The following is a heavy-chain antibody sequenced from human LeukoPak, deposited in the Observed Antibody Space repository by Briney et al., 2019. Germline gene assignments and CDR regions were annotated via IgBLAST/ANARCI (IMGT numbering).Heavy chain of an antibody. Sequence: KTSETLSLTCDVSGGSISSGGYSWSSIRQPPGKGLEWIGYIYHSGSTYYNLSLKSRVTISVDRSKNQFSLKLSSVTAADTAVYYCASAREDSSGYYKRGNWFNPWGQGTLVTVPS. J-gene: IGHJ5*02. D-gene: IGHD3-22*01. CDR2: IYHSGST. CDR3: ASAREDSSGYYKRGNWFNP. CDR1: GGSISSGGYS. V-gene: IGHV4-30-2*01.